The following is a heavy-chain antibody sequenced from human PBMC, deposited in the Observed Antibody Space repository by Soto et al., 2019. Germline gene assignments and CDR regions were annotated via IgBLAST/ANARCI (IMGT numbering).Heavy chain of an antibody. CDR3: ARDALVGATGYYFDY. J-gene: IGHJ4*02. Sequence: GASVKVSCKASGYIFTTHYMHWVRQAPGQGLEWMGRIIPICGTASCAEKFQGRVTITADESTSTAYMELSSLRSEDTAVYYCARDALVGATGYYFDYWGQGTLVTVSS. CDR2: IIPICGTA. D-gene: IGHD1-26*01. V-gene: IGHV1-69*13. CDR1: GYIFTTHY.